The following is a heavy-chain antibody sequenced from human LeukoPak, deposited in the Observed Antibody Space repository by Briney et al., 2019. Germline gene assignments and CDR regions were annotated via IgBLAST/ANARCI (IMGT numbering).Heavy chain of an antibody. Sequence: GASVKVSCKASGGTFSSYTIIWVRQAPGQGLEWMGRIIPILGIVNYAQKFQGRVTITADKSTSTAYMELSSLRSEDTAVYYCARGQSSDYSTAFDIWGQGTMVTVSS. J-gene: IGHJ3*02. CDR2: IIPILGIV. CDR3: ARGQSSDYSTAFDI. CDR1: GGTFSSYT. D-gene: IGHD4-17*01. V-gene: IGHV1-69*02.